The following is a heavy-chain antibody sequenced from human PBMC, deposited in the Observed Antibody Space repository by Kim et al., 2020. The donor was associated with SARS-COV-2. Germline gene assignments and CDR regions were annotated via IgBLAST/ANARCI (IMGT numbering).Heavy chain of an antibody. D-gene: IGHD6-19*01. J-gene: IGHJ4*02. V-gene: IGHV3-74*01. Sequence: GGSLRLSCAASGFTLSSYWMHWVRQIPGKGLVWVSRINSDGSTTTYADSVKGRFTISRDNAKNTLYLQMDSLIAEDTAVYYCAGGSHSSGWYYWGQGTLV. CDR3: AGGSHSSGWYY. CDR2: INSDGSTT. CDR1: GFTLSSYW.